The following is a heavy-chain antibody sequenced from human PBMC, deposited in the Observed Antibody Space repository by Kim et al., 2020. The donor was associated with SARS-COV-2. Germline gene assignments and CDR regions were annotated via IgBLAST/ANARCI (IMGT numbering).Heavy chain of an antibody. J-gene: IGHJ4*02. Sequence: RYYAASVKGRFTISSDNAKNSLYLQMNSLRAEDTAVYYCARERRGGSLHSWGQGTLVTVSS. V-gene: IGHV3-21*01. CDR3: ARERRGGSLHS. CDR2: R. D-gene: IGHD1-26*01.